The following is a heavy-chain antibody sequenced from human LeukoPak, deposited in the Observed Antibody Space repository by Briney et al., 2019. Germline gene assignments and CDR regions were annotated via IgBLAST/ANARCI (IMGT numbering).Heavy chain of an antibody. Sequence: GASVKVSCKASGGTFSSYAISWVRQAPGQGLEWMGGIIPIFGTANYAQKFQGRVTITADESTSTAYMELSSLRSEDTAVYYCASEELPGKKNAFDIWGQGTMVTVSS. V-gene: IGHV1-69*13. CDR2: IIPIFGTA. D-gene: IGHD1-26*01. J-gene: IGHJ3*02. CDR1: GGTFSSYA. CDR3: ASEELPGKKNAFDI.